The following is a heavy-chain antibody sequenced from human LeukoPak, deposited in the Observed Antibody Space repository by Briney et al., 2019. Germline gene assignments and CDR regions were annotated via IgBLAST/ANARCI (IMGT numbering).Heavy chain of an antibody. CDR3: ARGLVTDVGLWNY. CDR1: GGSFSGYY. Sequence: SETLSLTCTVYGGSFSGYYWSWIRQPPGKGLDWLGEINHSGSTNYNPSLKSRVTISLDTSKNHFSLKLSSVTAADTAVYYCARGLVTDVGLWNYWGQGSLVTVSS. V-gene: IGHV4-34*01. CDR2: INHSGST. D-gene: IGHD3-3*01. J-gene: IGHJ4*02.